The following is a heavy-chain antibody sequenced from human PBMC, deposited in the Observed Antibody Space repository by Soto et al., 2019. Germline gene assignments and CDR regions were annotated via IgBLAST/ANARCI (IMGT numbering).Heavy chain of an antibody. CDR1: VFTSSG. CDR3: AREGILGLFDAYDL. D-gene: IGHD3-3*01. Sequence: ASVKVSCKASVFTSSGISWVRQAPGQRLEWMGWISTHNGNTIYAQKFQGRVIMTMDTSTTTVYMELRSLRPDDTAVYLCAREGILGLFDAYDLWGQGTMVTVSS. CDR2: ISTHNGNT. J-gene: IGHJ3*01. V-gene: IGHV1-18*04.